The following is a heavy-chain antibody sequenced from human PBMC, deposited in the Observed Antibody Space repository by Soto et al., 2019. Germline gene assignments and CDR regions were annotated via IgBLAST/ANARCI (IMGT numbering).Heavy chain of an antibody. V-gene: IGHV3-11*01. Sequence: GSLRLSCEASGFPFSDYYMSWIRQATGKGLEWISYISSSGSTIYYADSVKGRFTISRDNAKDSLYLQMNSLRAEDTAVYYCARDYSSSRYYGMDVWGQGTTVTVSS. CDR3: ARDYSSSRYYGMDV. CDR1: GFPFSDYY. CDR2: ISSSGSTI. J-gene: IGHJ6*02. D-gene: IGHD6-6*01.